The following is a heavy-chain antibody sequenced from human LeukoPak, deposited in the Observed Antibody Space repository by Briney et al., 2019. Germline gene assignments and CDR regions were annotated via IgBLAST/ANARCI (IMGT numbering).Heavy chain of an antibody. D-gene: IGHD2-21*02. CDR3: SREFPSCGADCFSGVFDI. V-gene: IGHV1-18*01. CDR2: ISVFNNANT. Sequence: ASVRVSCKASGYTFSSYGINWVRQAPGQGLEWMGWISVFNNANTRYAQNFQGRVTLTTDTSTTTAYMELRSLRSDDTAVYYCSREFPSCGADCFSGVFDIWGQGTVVTVS. J-gene: IGHJ3*02. CDR1: GYTFSSYG.